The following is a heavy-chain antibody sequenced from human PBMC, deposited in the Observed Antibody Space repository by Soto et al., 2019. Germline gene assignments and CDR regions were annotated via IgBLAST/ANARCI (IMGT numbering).Heavy chain of an antibody. CDR2: IYYSGST. V-gene: IGHV4-39*01. CDR3: ARHDWARFYGMDV. D-gene: IGHD2-21*01. J-gene: IGHJ6*02. Sequence: SETLSLTCSVSGGSIITSYYWGWIRQPPGKGLEWIGSIYYSGSTYYNPSLKSRVTIFVDTSKSQFSLMLGSVTAADTAVYYCARHDWARFYGMDVCGQGTTVTVS. CDR1: GGSIITSYY.